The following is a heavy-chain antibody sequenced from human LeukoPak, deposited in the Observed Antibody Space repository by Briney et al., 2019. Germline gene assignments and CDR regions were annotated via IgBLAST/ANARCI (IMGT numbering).Heavy chain of an antibody. J-gene: IGHJ4*02. CDR1: GFTFDDYA. D-gene: IGHD1-26*01. Sequence: GGSLRPSCAASGFTFDDYAMHWVRQAPGKGLEWVSGISWNSGSIGYADSVKGRFTISRDNAKNSLYLQMNSPRAEDTALYYCAKDAEWELLRVRFDYWGQGTLVTVSS. V-gene: IGHV3-9*01. CDR2: ISWNSGSI. CDR3: AKDAEWELLRVRFDY.